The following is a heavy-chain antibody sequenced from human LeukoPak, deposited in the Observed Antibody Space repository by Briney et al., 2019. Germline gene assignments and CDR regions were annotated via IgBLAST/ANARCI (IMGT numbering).Heavy chain of an antibody. CDR2: IYYSGST. J-gene: IGHJ2*01. CDR1: GGSVSSGTYY. D-gene: IGHD2-21*02. V-gene: IGHV4-61*01. CDR3: ARLDCGGDCYSGRGWYFDL. Sequence: SETLSLTCTVSGGSVSSGTYYWSWIRQPPGKGLEWIGYIYYSGSTNYNPSLKSRVTISVDTSKNQFSLKLSSVTAADTAVYYCARLDCGGDCYSGRGWYFDLRGRGTLVTVSS.